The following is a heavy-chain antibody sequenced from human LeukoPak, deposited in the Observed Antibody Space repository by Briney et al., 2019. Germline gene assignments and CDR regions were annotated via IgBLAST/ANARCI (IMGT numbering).Heavy chain of an antibody. Sequence: SETLSLTCAVDGGSFSGYYWGWIRQPPGKGLEWIGEINHSGSTNYNPSLKSRVTISVDTSKNQFSLKLSSVTAADTAVYYCARFRYSGYDSDYWGQGTLVTVSS. CDR1: GGSFSGYY. D-gene: IGHD5-12*01. J-gene: IGHJ4*02. V-gene: IGHV4-34*01. CDR3: ARFRYSGYDSDY. CDR2: INHSGST.